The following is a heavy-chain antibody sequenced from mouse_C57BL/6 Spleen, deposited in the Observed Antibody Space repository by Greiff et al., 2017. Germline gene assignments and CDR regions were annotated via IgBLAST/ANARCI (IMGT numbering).Heavy chain of an antibody. CDR1: GYAFTNYL. CDR2: INPGSGGT. Sequence: VQLQESGAELVRPGTSVKVSCKASGYAFTNYLIEWVKQRPGQGLEWIGVINPGSGGTNYNEKFKGKATLTADKSSSTAYMQLSSLTSEDSAVYFCARGGLGRDFAYWGQGTLVTVSA. D-gene: IGHD4-1*01. V-gene: IGHV1-54*01. CDR3: ARGGLGRDFAY. J-gene: IGHJ3*01.